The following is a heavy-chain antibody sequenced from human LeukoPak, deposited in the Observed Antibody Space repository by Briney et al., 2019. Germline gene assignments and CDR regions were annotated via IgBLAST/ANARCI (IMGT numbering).Heavy chain of an antibody. J-gene: IGHJ6*03. V-gene: IGHV1-69*05. Sequence: SVKVSCKASGDTFSSYAISWVRQAPGQGLEWMGGIIPIFGTANYAQKFQGRVTITTDESTSTAYMELSSLRSEDTAVYYCGSSGPFGYYYYYYMDVWGKGTTVTVSS. CDR2: IIPIFGTA. CDR1: GDTFSSYA. CDR3: GSSGPFGYYYYYYMDV. D-gene: IGHD6-19*01.